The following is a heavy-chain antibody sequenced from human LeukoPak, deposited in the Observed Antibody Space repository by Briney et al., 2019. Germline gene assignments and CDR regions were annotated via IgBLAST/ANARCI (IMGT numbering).Heavy chain of an antibody. CDR2: IYYSGTT. V-gene: IGHV4-39*01. Sequence: SETLSLTCTVSGGSISSSDYYWGCIRQPPGKGLECIASIYYSGTTHYNPSHQSRATMSVDTSKNQFSLKLSSVTAADTAVYYCARVNTQGVPSPWGQGILVTVSS. CDR1: GGSISSSDYY. CDR3: ARVNTQGVPSP. D-gene: IGHD2-15*01. J-gene: IGHJ5*02.